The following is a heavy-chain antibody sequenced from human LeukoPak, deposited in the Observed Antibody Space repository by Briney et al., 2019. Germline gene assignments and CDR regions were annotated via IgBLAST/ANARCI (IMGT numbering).Heavy chain of an antibody. V-gene: IGHV1-18*01. D-gene: IGHD3-10*01. CDR1: GYIFTNYG. CDR2: INGYNGNT. J-gene: IGHJ4*02. CDR3: ARGFHRLYGSGNYYNPEFDY. Sequence: GASVKVSCKASGYIFTNYGINWVRQAPGQGLEWMGWINGYNGNTYYSQKFQGRVTMTADTSTSTAYMELRTLRSDDTAVYYCARGFHRLYGSGNYYNPEFDYWGQGTLVTVSS.